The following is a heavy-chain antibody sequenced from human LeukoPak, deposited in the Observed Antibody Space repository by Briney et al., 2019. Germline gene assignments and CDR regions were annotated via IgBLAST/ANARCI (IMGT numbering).Heavy chain of an antibody. CDR2: INHSGST. CDR3: ARGRRGQQLVRGLLSTWYFQH. CDR1: GGSFSGYY. D-gene: IGHD6-13*01. J-gene: IGHJ1*01. Sequence: SETLSLTCAVNGGSFSGYYWSWIRQPPGKGLEWIGEINHSGSTNYNPSLKSRVTISVDTSKNQFSLKLSSVTAADTAVYYCARGRRGQQLVRGLLSTWYFQHWGQGTLVTVSS. V-gene: IGHV4-34*01.